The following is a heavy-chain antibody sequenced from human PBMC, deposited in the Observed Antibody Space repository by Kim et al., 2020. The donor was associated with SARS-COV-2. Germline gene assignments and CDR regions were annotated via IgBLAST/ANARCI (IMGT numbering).Heavy chain of an antibody. CDR3: SYRPGISVAGLDH. V-gene: IGHV1-3*04. J-gene: IGHJ4*02. CDR2: INNGNGDT. D-gene: IGHD6-19*01. CDR1: GHTFTTYA. Sequence: ASVKVSCKAAGHTFTTYAMHWVRQAPGQSFEWMGWINNGNGDTKSSLKFQDRVTITRDTSASTVYMEVSSLTSEDTAVYYCSYRPGISVAGLDHWGPGTL.